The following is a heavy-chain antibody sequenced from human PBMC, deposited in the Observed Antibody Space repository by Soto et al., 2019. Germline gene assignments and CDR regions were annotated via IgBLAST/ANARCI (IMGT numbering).Heavy chain of an antibody. V-gene: IGHV1-24*01. CDR2: FDPEDGET. CDR1: GYTLTELS. CDR3: ATMFWGRYYGSGSYYY. J-gene: IGHJ4*02. Sequence: ASVKVSCKVSGYTLTELSMHWVRQAPGKGLEWMGGFDPEDGETIYAQKFQGRVTMTEDTSTDTAYMELSSLRSEDTAVYYFATMFWGRYYGSGSYYYWGQGSLVTVSS. D-gene: IGHD3-10*01.